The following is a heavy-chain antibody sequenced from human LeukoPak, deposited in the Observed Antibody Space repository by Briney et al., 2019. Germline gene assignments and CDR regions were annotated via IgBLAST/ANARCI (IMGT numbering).Heavy chain of an antibody. CDR1: GFTVSSNY. Sequence: PGGSLRLSCAASGFTVSSNYMSWVRQAPGKGLEWVSVIYSGGSTYYADSVKGRFTISRDNSKNTLYLQMKSLRAEDTAVYYCAAGGYSYDLRYYYYYYYMDVWGKGTTVTVSS. J-gene: IGHJ6*03. V-gene: IGHV3-53*01. CDR2: IYSGGST. CDR3: AAGGYSYDLRYYYYYYYMDV. D-gene: IGHD5-18*01.